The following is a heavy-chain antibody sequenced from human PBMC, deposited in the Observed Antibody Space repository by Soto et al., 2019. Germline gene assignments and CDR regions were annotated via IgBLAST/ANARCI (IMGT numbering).Heavy chain of an antibody. CDR2: TYYRSKWYN. CDR1: GDGVSSNSAA. Sequence: QSLSLTCAISGDGVSSNSAAWNWIRQSPSRGLEWLGRTYYRSKWYNDYAVSVKSRITINPDTSKNQFSLQLNSVTPEDTAVYYCARESGYDFVFSAVQCYSYNGMDFCGQGTMVTVFS. J-gene: IGHJ6*02. D-gene: IGHD5-12*01. V-gene: IGHV6-1*01. CDR3: ARESGYDFVFSAVQCYSYNGMDF.